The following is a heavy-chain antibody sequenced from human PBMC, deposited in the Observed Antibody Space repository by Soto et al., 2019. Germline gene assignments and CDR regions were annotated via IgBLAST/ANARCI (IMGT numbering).Heavy chain of an antibody. Sequence: YVPTLVNPTQTLTLTCTFSGFSLSTSGVGVGWIRQPPGKALEWLALIYWDNDKRYSPSLKNRATISKDTSKNQVVLTMTNMDPVDMAGYYCAPRRLRHFRFGSCGQGSLITVSA. D-gene: IGHD3-16*01. CDR3: APRRLRHFRFGS. V-gene: IGHV2-5*02. J-gene: IGHJ5*02. CDR1: GFSLSTSGVG. CDR2: IYWDNDK.